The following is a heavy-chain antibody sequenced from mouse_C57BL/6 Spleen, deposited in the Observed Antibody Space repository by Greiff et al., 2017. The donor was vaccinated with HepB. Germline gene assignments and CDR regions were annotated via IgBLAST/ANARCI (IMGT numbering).Heavy chain of an antibody. V-gene: IGHV1-64*01. J-gene: IGHJ2*01. Sequence: QVQLQQPGAELVKPGASVKLSCKASGYTFTSYWMHWVKQRPGQGLEWIGMIHTNSGSTNYNEKFKSKATLTVDKSSSTAYMQLSSLTSEDSAVYYCASPITTVVAYYFDYWGQGTTLTVSA. D-gene: IGHD1-1*01. CDR2: IHTNSGST. CDR1: GYTFTSYW. CDR3: ASPITTVVAYYFDY.